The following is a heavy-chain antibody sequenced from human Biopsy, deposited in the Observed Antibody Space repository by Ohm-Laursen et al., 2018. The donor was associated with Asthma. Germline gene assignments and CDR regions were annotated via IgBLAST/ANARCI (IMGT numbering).Heavy chain of an antibody. CDR3: AKVGHGYGDYVGYLDP. D-gene: IGHD4-17*01. V-gene: IGHV3-23*01. Sequence: SLRLSCSASGFTVSSNGMSWVRQPPGKGLEWVSVISSGGGTIDYADSVKGRFTISRNISTNTVCLQMDSLSADDTAVYYCAKVGHGYGDYVGYLDPWGQGTLVTVSS. J-gene: IGHJ5*02. CDR2: ISSGGGTI. CDR1: GFTVSSNG.